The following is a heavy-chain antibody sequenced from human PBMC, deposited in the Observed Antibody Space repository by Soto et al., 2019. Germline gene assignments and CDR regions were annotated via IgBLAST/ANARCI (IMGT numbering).Heavy chain of an antibody. V-gene: IGHV1-69*01. CDR3: ARGRYSGSYWGGKAFDI. Sequence: QVQLVQSGAEVKKPGSSVKVSCKASGGTFSSYAISWVRQAPGQGLEWMGGIIPIFGTANYAQKFQGRVTITADESTSTAYLELSSLRSEETAVYFCARGRYSGSYWGGKAFDIWGQGTMVTVSS. J-gene: IGHJ3*02. CDR1: GGTFSSYA. D-gene: IGHD1-26*01. CDR2: IIPIFGTA.